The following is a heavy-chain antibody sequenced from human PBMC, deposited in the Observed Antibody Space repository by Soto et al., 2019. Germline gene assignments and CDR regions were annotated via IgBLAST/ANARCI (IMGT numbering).Heavy chain of an antibody. D-gene: IGHD1-1*01. CDR2: MSHSGGT. J-gene: IGHJ3*02. CDR1: GGYVSSGSYY. Sequence: SETLSLTCAVYGGYVSSGSYYWSWIRQPPGKGLEWIGEMSHSGGTHFNPSLKSRVTISVDTSKNQFSLKMSSVTAADTALYYCARVERGTATTVVDAFDIWGPGTMVIVS. CDR3: ARVERGTATTVVDAFDI. V-gene: IGHV4-61*01.